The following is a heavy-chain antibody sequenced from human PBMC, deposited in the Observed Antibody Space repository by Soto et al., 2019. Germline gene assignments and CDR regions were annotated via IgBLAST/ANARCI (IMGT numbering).Heavy chain of an antibody. CDR3: ARMDDNDFDYYYYGMDV. V-gene: IGHV4-34*01. Sequence: QVQLQQWGAGLLKPSETLSLTCAVYGGSFSGYYWSWIRQPPGKGLEWSGEINHSGSTNSNPSLKGRVNKSVDTSKNQFSLKLSSVTAADTAVYYCARMDDNDFDYYYYGMDVWGQGTTVTVSS. D-gene: IGHD3-16*01. CDR2: INHSGST. CDR1: GGSFSGYY. J-gene: IGHJ6*02.